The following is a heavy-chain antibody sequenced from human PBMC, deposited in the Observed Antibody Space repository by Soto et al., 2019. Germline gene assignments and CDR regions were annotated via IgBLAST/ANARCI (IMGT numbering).Heavy chain of an antibody. Sequence: ASVKVSCKASGGTFSNSGISWVRHAPGQRLEWMGGIIPIFDTTNYAQKLQGRITIIADESTNTVYMELSNLRSADAGVYYCARAPILVSVTLHENYFDSWGQGTLVTVSS. D-gene: IGHD2-21*02. J-gene: IGHJ4*02. CDR3: ARAPILVSVTLHENYFDS. V-gene: IGHV1-69*13. CDR1: GGTFSNSG. CDR2: IIPIFDTT.